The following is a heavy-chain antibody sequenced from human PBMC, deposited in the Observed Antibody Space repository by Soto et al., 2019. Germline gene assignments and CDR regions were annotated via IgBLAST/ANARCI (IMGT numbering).Heavy chain of an antibody. CDR2: INPNSGGT. J-gene: IGHJ4*02. CDR3: ARDPLGYEGGGPPGDFDY. V-gene: IGHV1-2*02. Sequence: ASVKVSCKASGYTFTGYYMHWVRQAPGQGLEWMGWINPNSGGTNYAQKFQGRVTMTRDTSISTAYMELSRLRSDDTAVYYCARDPLGYEGGGPPGDFDYWGQGTRVTVSS. CDR1: GYTFTGYY. D-gene: IGHD2-15*01.